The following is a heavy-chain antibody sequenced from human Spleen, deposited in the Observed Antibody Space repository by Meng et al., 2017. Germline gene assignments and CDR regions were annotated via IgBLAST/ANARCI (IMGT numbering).Heavy chain of an antibody. J-gene: IGHJ5*02. Sequence: GPLRLSCAVYGGSFSGFYWSWIRQSPGKGLEWIGEINHAGTTNYNPSLKNRVTISVDTSKNQLSLNLNSVTAADTAVYYCARGDYYGWFDPWGQGTLVTVSS. CDR3: ARGDYYGWFDP. D-gene: IGHD3-10*01. CDR2: INHAGTT. CDR1: GGSFSGFY. V-gene: IGHV4-34*01.